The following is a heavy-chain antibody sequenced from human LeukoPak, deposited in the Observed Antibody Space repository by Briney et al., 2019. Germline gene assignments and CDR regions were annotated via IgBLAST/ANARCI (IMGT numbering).Heavy chain of an antibody. CDR1: GGSISSSSYY. CDR3: ARQGAAPYFDY. V-gene: IGHV4-39*01. Sequence: SETLSFTCTVSGGSISSSSYYWGWIRQPPGKGLEWIGSIYYSGSTYYNPSLKSRATISVDTSKNQFSLKLSSVTAADTAVYYCARQGAAPYFDYWGQGTLVTVSS. J-gene: IGHJ4*02. CDR2: IYYSGST.